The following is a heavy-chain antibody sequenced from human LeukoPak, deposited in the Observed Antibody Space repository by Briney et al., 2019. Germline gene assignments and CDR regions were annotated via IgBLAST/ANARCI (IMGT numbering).Heavy chain of an antibody. Sequence: PGGSLRLSCAASGFTFSSYAMHWVRQAPGKGLEYASAISSNGGSTYYANSVKGRFTISRDNSKNTLYLQMGSLRAEDMAVYYCARDFYYDSSGYYDYWGQGTLVTVSS. CDR3: ARDFYYDSSGYYDY. D-gene: IGHD3-22*01. CDR2: ISSNGGST. V-gene: IGHV3-64*01. CDR1: GFTFSSYA. J-gene: IGHJ4*02.